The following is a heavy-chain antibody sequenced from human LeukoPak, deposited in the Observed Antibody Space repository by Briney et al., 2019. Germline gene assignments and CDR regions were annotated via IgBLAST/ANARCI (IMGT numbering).Heavy chain of an antibody. D-gene: IGHD2-2*01. V-gene: IGHV1-18*01. CDR2: IGTYNGNT. J-gene: IGHJ5*02. Sequence: GASVKVSCKASGYTFTNNGISWVRQAPGQGLEWMGWIGTYNGNTNYAQKLQDRVTMTTDTSTTTAYMELGSLRSDDTAVYYCARDLGYCSSISCQRNWFDPWGQGTLVTVSS. CDR1: GYTFTNNG. CDR3: ARDLGYCSSISCQRNWFDP.